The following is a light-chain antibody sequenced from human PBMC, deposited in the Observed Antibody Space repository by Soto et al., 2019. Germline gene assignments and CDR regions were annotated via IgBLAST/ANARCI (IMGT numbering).Light chain of an antibody. CDR2: GAS. CDR1: QSVSSSY. V-gene: IGKV3-20*01. J-gene: IGKJ1*01. CDR3: QQYYSSPRT. Sequence: EIVLTQSPGTLSLSPGERATLSFRASQSVSSSYLAWYQQKPGQAPRLLIYGASSRATGIPDRFSGSGSGTDFTLTISRLEPEDFAVYYCQQYYSSPRTFGRGTKVDI.